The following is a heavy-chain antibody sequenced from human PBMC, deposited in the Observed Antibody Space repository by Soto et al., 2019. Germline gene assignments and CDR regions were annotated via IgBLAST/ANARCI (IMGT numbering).Heavy chain of an antibody. CDR3: ARGMTTVTTFDY. J-gene: IGHJ4*02. CDR1: GDSISSYS. V-gene: IGHV4-59*01. CDR2: IHYNGNT. D-gene: IGHD4-17*01. Sequence: SETLSLTCTVSGDSISSYSWSWIRQPPGKGLEWIGNIHYNGNTKYSPSLKSRVTMSVDTSKNHFSLKLISVTTADTAVYYCARGMTTVTTFDYWGQGTLVTSPQ.